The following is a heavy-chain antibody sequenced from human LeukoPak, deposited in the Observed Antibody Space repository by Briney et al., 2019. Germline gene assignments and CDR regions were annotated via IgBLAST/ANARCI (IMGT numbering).Heavy chain of an antibody. D-gene: IGHD5-24*01. CDR2: INHSGST. Sequence: PSETLSLTCAVYGGSFSGYYWSWIRQPPGKGLEWIGEINHSGSTNYNPSLKSRVTISVDTSKNQFSLKLSSVTAADTAVYYCARGFRWLQLPHYYWGQGTLVTVSS. CDR3: ARGFRWLQLPHYY. V-gene: IGHV4-34*01. J-gene: IGHJ4*02. CDR1: GGSFSGYY.